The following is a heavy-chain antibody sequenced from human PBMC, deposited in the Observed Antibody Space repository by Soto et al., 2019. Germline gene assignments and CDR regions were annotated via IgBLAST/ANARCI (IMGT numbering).Heavy chain of an antibody. CDR3: AVDGGNLGDY. Sequence: QVQLVESGGGVVQPGRSLRLSCAASGFTFSSYAMHWVRQAPGKGLEWVAVISYDGSNKYYADSVKGRFTISRDNSKNTLYRQMNSLRAEDTAVYYCAVDGGNLGDYWGQGTLVTVSS. J-gene: IGHJ4*02. CDR1: GFTFSSYA. CDR2: ISYDGSNK. V-gene: IGHV3-30-3*01. D-gene: IGHD2-21*02.